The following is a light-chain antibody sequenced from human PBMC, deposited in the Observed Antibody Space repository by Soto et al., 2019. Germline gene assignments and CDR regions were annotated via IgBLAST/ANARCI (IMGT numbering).Light chain of an antibody. CDR2: DAS. V-gene: IGKV3-11*01. CDR3: QQRSNWPPVIT. Sequence: EIVLTQSPATLSLSPGERATLSCRDSQSISSYLAWYQQKPGQAPRLLIYDASKRATGIPARFSGRGSGTDFTLTISSLEPEDFAVYYCQQRSNWPPVITFGPGTRLEIK. J-gene: IGKJ5*01. CDR1: QSISSY.